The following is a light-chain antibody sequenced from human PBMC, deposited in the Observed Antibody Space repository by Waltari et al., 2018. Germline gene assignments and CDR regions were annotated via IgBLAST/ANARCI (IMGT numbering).Light chain of an antibody. Sequence: DIQMTQSPSTLSASVGDRVTITCRASQSISSWLAWYQQQPGKAPKVLIYKASSLESGVPSRFSGSGSGTEFTLTISSLQPDDFATYYCQHYNTYPFTFGPGTKVDIK. CDR3: QHYNTYPFT. CDR1: QSISSW. CDR2: KAS. J-gene: IGKJ3*01. V-gene: IGKV1-5*03.